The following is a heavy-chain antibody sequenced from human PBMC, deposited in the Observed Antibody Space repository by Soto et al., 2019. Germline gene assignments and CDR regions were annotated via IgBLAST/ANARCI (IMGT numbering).Heavy chain of an antibody. Sequence: SETLSLTCAVSGGSISTSGYSWNWIRQPPGKGMEWIGYIQHSGSAYYYPSLKSRVTISLDRSKNQFSLNLSSVTAADTAVYYCVRGRSIVTTTYFDVWGRGTLVTVSS. V-gene: IGHV4-30-2*01. J-gene: IGHJ4*02. CDR3: VRGRSIVTTTYFDV. D-gene: IGHD4-17*01. CDR1: GGSISTSGYS. CDR2: IQHSGSA.